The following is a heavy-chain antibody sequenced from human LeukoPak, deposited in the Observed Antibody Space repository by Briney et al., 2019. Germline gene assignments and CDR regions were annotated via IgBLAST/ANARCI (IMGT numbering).Heavy chain of an antibody. CDR1: GFTFSSYA. D-gene: IGHD3-16*01. V-gene: IGHV3-53*01. Sequence: PGGSLRLSCAASGFTFSSYAMSWVRQAPGKGLEWVSVIYSGGNTYYADSVKGRFTISRDNSQNTLNLRMNSLRVEDTAVYYCARGLFGASGGGTFDSWGQGTLVTVSS. CDR2: IYSGGNT. CDR3: ARGLFGASGGGTFDS. J-gene: IGHJ4*02.